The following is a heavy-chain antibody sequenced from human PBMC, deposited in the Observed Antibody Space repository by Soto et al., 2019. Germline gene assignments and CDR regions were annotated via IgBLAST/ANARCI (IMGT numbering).Heavy chain of an antibody. D-gene: IGHD6-19*01. Sequence: EVQLVESGGGLVEPGGSLRLSCAASGFTFKSAWMNWVRQAPGKGLEWVGRMSSRAAGGTTDYAAPVKGRFTISRDDSEDTLFLQMSNLKTEDTAVYFCATEHTFSSGCFDSWGKGTLVTVSS. CDR3: ATEHTFSSGCFDS. CDR1: GFTFKSAW. J-gene: IGHJ4*02. V-gene: IGHV3-15*07. CDR2: MSSRAAGGTT.